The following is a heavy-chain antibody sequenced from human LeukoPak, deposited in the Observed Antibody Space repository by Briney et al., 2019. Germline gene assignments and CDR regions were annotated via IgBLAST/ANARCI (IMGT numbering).Heavy chain of an antibody. Sequence: GSLRLSCAASGFPFSSYGMHWVRQAPGKGLEWVAVIWYDGSNKYYADSVKGRFTISRDNSKKTLYLQMNSLRAEDTAVYYCAKGKYDFWSGYSNAEYFQHWGQGTLVTVSS. CDR2: IWYDGSNK. J-gene: IGHJ1*01. V-gene: IGHV3-33*06. CDR3: AKGKYDFWSGYSNAEYFQH. D-gene: IGHD3-3*01. CDR1: GFPFSSYG.